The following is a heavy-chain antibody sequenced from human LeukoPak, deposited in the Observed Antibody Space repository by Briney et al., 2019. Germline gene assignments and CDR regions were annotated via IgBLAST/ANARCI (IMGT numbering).Heavy chain of an antibody. CDR2: ISSSSSTI. Sequence: GGSLRLSCAASGFTFSSYSMNWARQGPGKGLEWVSNISSSSSTIYYADSVRGRFTISRDNAKNSLYLQMNSRRAKDTAVHYCAGELVVPAASHFDYWGQGTLVTVSS. D-gene: IGHD2-2*01. CDR3: AGELVVPAASHFDY. V-gene: IGHV3-48*01. J-gene: IGHJ4*02. CDR1: GFTFSSYS.